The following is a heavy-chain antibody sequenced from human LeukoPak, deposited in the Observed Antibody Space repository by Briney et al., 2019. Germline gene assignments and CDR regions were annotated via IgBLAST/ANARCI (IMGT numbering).Heavy chain of an antibody. CDR2: ISWNSGSI. J-gene: IGHJ4*02. CDR3: AKDMALDY. D-gene: IGHD5-12*01. V-gene: IGHV3-9*01. Sequence: GGSLRLSCAASGFTFDDYAMHWVRQAPGKGPEWVSGISWNSGSIGYADSVKGRFTISRDNAKNSLYLQMNSLRAEDTALYYCAKDMALDYWGQGTLVTVSS. CDR1: GFTFDDYA.